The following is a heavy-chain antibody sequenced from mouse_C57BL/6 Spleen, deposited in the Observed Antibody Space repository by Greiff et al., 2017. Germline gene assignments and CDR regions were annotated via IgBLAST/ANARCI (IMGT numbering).Heavy chain of an antibody. J-gene: IGHJ2*01. V-gene: IGHV1-82*01. D-gene: IGHD2-3*01. CDR2: IYPGDGDT. CDR1: GYAFSSSW. Sequence: VQLQQSGPELVKPGASVTISCKASGYAFSSSWMNWVQQRPGKGLEWIGRIYPGDGDTNYNGKFKGKATLTADKSSSTVYMQLSSLTSEDSAVYFGAREGGYYNIFDYWGQGTTLTVSS. CDR3: AREGGYYNIFDY.